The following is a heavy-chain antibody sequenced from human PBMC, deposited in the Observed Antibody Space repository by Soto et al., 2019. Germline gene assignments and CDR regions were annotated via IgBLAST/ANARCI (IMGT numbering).Heavy chain of an antibody. J-gene: IGHJ5*02. CDR3: ARTYYDTLTGYYYGNWFDP. CDR1: GGSISSSSYY. Sequence: SETLSLTCTVSGGSISSSSYYWGWIRQPPGKGLEWIGSIYYSGSTYYNPSLKSRVTISVDTSKNQFSLKLSSVTAADTAVYFCARTYYDTLTGYYYGNWFDPWGQGTLVTVSS. CDR2: IYYSGST. D-gene: IGHD3-9*01. V-gene: IGHV4-39*01.